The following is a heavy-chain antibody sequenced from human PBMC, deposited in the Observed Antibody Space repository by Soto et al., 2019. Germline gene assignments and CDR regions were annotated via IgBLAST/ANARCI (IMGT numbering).Heavy chain of an antibody. D-gene: IGHD6-19*01. Sequence: QVRLQESGPGLVKPSETLSLTCTVSGGSVTSDIYYWSWIRQPPGRGLEWIGYVYYSGSTNYNPPLKSRVTISVDTSKHQFSLNLSSVTAADTAVYYCARIRYSSGWFDAFDIWGQGTMVTVSS. CDR3: ARIRYSSGWFDAFDI. V-gene: IGHV4-61*01. J-gene: IGHJ3*02. CDR2: VYYSGST. CDR1: GGSVTSDIYY.